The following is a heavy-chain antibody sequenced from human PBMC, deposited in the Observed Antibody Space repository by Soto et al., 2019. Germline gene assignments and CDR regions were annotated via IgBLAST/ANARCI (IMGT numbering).Heavy chain of an antibody. CDR3: AKDNRDYYGSGSPMGGY. D-gene: IGHD3-10*01. J-gene: IGHJ4*02. V-gene: IGHV3-23*01. Sequence: GGSLRLSCAASGFTFSSYAMSWVRQAPGKGLEWVSAISGSGGSTHYADSVKGRFTISRDNSKNTLYLQMNSLRAEDTAVYYCAKDNRDYYGSGSPMGGYWGQGTLVTVSS. CDR1: GFTFSSYA. CDR2: ISGSGGST.